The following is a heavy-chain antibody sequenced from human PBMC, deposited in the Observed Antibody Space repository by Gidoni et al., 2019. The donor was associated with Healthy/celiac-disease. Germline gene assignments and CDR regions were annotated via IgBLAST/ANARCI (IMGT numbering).Heavy chain of an antibody. Sequence: QVQLVQSGAEVTKPCASVKVSCKSSGYTFTSYYMHWVRQDPGQGLEWIGIINPSGGSTSYAQKFQGRVTMTRDTSTSTVYMELSSLRSEDTAVYYCARDRTPPVGLLTFRYFQHWGQGTLVTVSS. D-gene: IGHD2-21*01. CDR3: ARDRTPPVGLLTFRYFQH. CDR1: GYTFTSYY. CDR2: INPSGGST. J-gene: IGHJ1*01. V-gene: IGHV1-46*01.